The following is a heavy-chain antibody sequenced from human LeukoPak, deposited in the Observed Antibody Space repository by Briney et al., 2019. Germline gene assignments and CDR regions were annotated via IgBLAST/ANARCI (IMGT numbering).Heavy chain of an antibody. CDR3: AREAGDNTYNV. Sequence: ASVKVSCKTSGYTFTDFYMHWVRQAPGQGLEWMGWMNPKSGETSYGQNFQGRVTMTRDTSITTAYMELSSLRSDDTAVYYCAREAGDNTYNVWGQGTMVTVSS. CDR2: MNPKSGET. V-gene: IGHV1-2*02. D-gene: IGHD7-27*01. J-gene: IGHJ3*01. CDR1: GYTFTDFY.